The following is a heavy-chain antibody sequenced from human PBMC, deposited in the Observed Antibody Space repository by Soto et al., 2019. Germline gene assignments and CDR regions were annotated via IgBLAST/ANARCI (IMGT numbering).Heavy chain of an antibody. CDR2: ISYDGSNK. Sequence: PGGSLRLSCAASGFTFSSYAMHWVRQAPGKGLEWVAVISYDGSNKYYADSVKGRFTISRDNSKNTLYLQMNSLRAEDTAVYYCAREGITIFGVVTPDYGMDVWGQGTTVTVSS. J-gene: IGHJ6*02. CDR3: AREGITIFGVVTPDYGMDV. V-gene: IGHV3-30-3*01. CDR1: GFTFSSYA. D-gene: IGHD3-3*01.